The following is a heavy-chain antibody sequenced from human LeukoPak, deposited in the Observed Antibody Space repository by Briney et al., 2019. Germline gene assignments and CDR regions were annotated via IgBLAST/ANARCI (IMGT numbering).Heavy chain of an antibody. J-gene: IGHJ4*02. CDR1: GFTFSSYE. CDR3: ASLTTNRVFDY. D-gene: IGHD3-9*01. CDR2: ISSSGITI. Sequence: GGSLRLSCVASGFTFSSYEMNWVRQAPGKGLEWVSYISSSGITIYYADSVKGRFTISRDNAKNSLYLQMNSLRAEDTAVYYCASLTTNRVFDYWGQGTLVTVSS. V-gene: IGHV3-48*03.